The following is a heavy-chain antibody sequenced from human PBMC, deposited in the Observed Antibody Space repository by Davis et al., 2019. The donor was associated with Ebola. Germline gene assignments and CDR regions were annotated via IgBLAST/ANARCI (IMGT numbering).Heavy chain of an antibody. Sequence: SETLSLTCAAYGGSFSGYYWSWIRQPPGKGLEWIGEINHSGSTNYNPSPKSRVTISADTSKNQFSLKLISVTAADTAVYYCARRAEWWSRFDYWGQGTLVTVSS. CDR2: INHSGST. CDR3: ARRAEWWSRFDY. J-gene: IGHJ4*02. CDR1: GGSFSGYY. V-gene: IGHV4-34*01. D-gene: IGHD2-15*01.